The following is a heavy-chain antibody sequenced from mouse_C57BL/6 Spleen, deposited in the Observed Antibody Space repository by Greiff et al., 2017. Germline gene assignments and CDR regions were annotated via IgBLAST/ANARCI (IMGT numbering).Heavy chain of an antibody. Sequence: EVKVVESGGGLVKPGGSLKLSCAASGFTFSDYGMHWVRQAPEKGLEWVAYISSGSSTIYYADTVKGRFTISRDNAKNTLFLQMTSLRSEDTAMYYCARFGGYAMDYWGQGTSVTVSS. CDR3: ARFGGYAMDY. J-gene: IGHJ4*01. V-gene: IGHV5-17*01. CDR2: ISSGSSTI. CDR1: GFTFSDYG.